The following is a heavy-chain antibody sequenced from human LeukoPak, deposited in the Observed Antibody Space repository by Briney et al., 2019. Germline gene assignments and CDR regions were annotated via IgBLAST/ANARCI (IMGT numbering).Heavy chain of an antibody. CDR2: ISAYNGNT. Sequence: GASVKVSCKASGYTFTSYGISWVRQAPGQGLEWKGWISAYNGNTNYAQKLQGRVTMTTDTSTSTAYMELRSLRSDDTAVYYCARGPGVRGVIIYYYYMGVWGKGTTVTVSS. CDR1: GYTFTSYG. J-gene: IGHJ6*03. V-gene: IGHV1-18*01. CDR3: ARGPGVRGVIIYYYYMGV. D-gene: IGHD3-10*01.